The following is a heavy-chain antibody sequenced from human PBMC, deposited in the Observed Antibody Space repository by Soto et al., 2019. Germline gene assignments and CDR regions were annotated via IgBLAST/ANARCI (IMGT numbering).Heavy chain of an antibody. Sequence: EVQLVESGGGLVQPGGSLRLSCAASGFTVSSNYMSWVRQAPGQGLECLSVIDSEGTTYYADSVKGRFTISRHNSKNTLYLQMDSLRAEDTAVYYCAGVRTQGWGQGTMVTVSS. V-gene: IGHV3-53*04. D-gene: IGHD1-1*01. J-gene: IGHJ3*01. CDR2: IDSEGTT. CDR3: AGVRTQG. CDR1: GFTVSSNY.